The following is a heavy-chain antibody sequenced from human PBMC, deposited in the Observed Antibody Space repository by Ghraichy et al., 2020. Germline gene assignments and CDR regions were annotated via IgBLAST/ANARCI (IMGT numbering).Heavy chain of an antibody. J-gene: IGHJ6*02. CDR3: ARDLGRVPQYCGGDCYLYYYYGMDV. CDR1: GFTFSSYW. D-gene: IGHD2-21*02. Sequence: GGSLRLSCAASGFTFSSYWMHWVRQAPGKGLVWVSRINSDGSSTSYADSVKGRFTISRDNAKNTLYLQMNSLRAEDTAVYYCARDLGRVPQYCGGDCYLYYYYGMDVWGQGTTVTVSS. V-gene: IGHV3-74*01. CDR2: INSDGSST.